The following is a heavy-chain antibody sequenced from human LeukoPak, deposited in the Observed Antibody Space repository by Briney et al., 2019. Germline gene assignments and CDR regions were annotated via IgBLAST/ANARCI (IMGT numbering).Heavy chain of an antibody. D-gene: IGHD5-18*01. CDR1: GFTFSSYE. CDR3: AKDKYSPFDY. J-gene: IGHJ4*02. V-gene: IGHV3-48*03. CDR2: ISSSGSTI. Sequence: GGSLRLSCAASGFTFSSYEMNWVRQAPGKGLEWVSYISSSGSTIYYADSVKGRFTISRDNSKDTLYLQMNSLRAEDTAVYYCAKDKYSPFDYWGQGTLVTVSS.